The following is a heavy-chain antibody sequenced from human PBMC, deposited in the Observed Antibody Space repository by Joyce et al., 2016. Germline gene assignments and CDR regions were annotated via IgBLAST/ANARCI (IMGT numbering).Heavy chain of an antibody. Sequence: QITLKESGPTLVKPTQTLTLTCTLSGFSLSTSGVGVGWIRQPPGKALEWLALIYWDDDKRYSPSLNRRLTITKDTSKNQVVLTMTNMDPVDTATYYCAHRNLRFLERSRPRRGGYGWFDPWGQGTLVTVSS. V-gene: IGHV2-5*02. D-gene: IGHD3-3*01. CDR2: IYWDDDK. CDR3: AHRNLRFLERSRPRRGGYGWFDP. CDR1: GFSLSTSGVG. J-gene: IGHJ5*02.